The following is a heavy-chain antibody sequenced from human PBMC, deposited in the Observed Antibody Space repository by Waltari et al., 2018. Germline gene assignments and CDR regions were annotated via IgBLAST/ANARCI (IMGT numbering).Heavy chain of an antibody. Sequence: QVQLQESGPGLVKPSETLSLTCTVSGGSISSYYWRWIRQPPGKGLEWIGYIYTSGSTNHNPSLKSRVTISVDTSKNQFSLKLSSVTAADTAVYYCARAGQPHGNFDPWGQGTLVTVSS. D-gene: IGHD6-13*01. CDR3: ARAGQPHGNFDP. V-gene: IGHV4-4*09. CDR1: GGSISSYY. CDR2: IYTSGST. J-gene: IGHJ5*02.